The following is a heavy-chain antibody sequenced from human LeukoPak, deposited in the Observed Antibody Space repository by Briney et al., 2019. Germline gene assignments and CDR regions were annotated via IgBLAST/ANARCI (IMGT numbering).Heavy chain of an antibody. J-gene: IGHJ4*02. CDR1: GFTFSSYA. CDR3: AKAQKKAIRFWAWTPSSLFDY. D-gene: IGHD3-3*01. CDR2: ISGGGGST. V-gene: IGHV3-23*01. Sequence: GGSLRLSCAASGFTFSSYAMSWVRQAPGKGLEWVSDISGGGGSTYYADSVKGRFTISRDNSKNTLYLQMNSLRAEDTAVYYCAKAQKKAIRFWAWTPSSLFDYWGQGTLVTVSS.